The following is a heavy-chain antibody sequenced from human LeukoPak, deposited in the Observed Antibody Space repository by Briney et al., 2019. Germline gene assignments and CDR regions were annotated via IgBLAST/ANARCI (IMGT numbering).Heavy chain of an antibody. CDR1: GFPFSSSV. CDR3: AKAVVAAAGKGFGMGY. J-gene: IGHJ4*02. Sequence: GGSLRLSCAASGFPFSSSVMSWVRQAPGKGLEWVSAISGSGGSTYYADSVKGRFTISRDNSKNTLYLQMNSLRAEDTAVYYCAKAVVAAAGKGFGMGYWGQGTLVTVSS. D-gene: IGHD6-13*01. V-gene: IGHV3-23*01. CDR2: ISGSGGST.